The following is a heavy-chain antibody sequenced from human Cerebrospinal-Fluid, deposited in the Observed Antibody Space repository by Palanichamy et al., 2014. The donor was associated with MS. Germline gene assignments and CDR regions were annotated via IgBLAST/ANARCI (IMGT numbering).Heavy chain of an antibody. CDR2: ISTYNGKK. Sequence: QVQLVQSGGEVKKPGASVKVSCKTSGYGFSGYGISWVRQAPGQGLEWMGWISTYNGKKNSAQTLRGRLTMTTDTSTSTAYMELRSLRSDDTAVYYCARTYFYGSENRQEYDWFDPWGRGTLVTVSS. CDR1: GYGFSGYG. D-gene: IGHD2/OR15-2a*01. J-gene: IGHJ5*02. V-gene: IGHV1-18*01. CDR3: ARTYFYGSENRQEYDWFDP.